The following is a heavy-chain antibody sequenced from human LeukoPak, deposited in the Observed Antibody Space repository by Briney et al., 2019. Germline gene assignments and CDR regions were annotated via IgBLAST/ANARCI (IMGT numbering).Heavy chain of an antibody. CDR1: GGSLSGYY. D-gene: IGHD3-10*01. J-gene: IGHJ4*02. V-gene: IGHV4-34*01. CDR3: ARATYGSGPFDY. CDR2: INHSGST. Sequence: PSETLSLTCAVSGGSLSGYYWTWIRQPPGKGLEWIGEINHSGSTNYNPSLKSRVTISVDTSKNQFSLKLSSVTAADTAVYYCARATYGSGPFDYWGQGTPVTISS.